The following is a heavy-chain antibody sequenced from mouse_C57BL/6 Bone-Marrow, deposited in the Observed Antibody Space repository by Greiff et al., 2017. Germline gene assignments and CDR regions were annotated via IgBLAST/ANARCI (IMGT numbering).Heavy chain of an antibody. CDR1: GYTFTSYG. Sequence: VQLVESGAELARPGASVKLSCKASGYTFTSYGISWVKQRTGQGLEWIGEIYPRSGNTYYNEKFKGKATLTADKSSSTAYMELRSLTSEDSAVYFCARRDYRKRGFAYWGRGTLVTVSA. CDR2: IYPRSGNT. D-gene: IGHD2-14*01. J-gene: IGHJ3*01. V-gene: IGHV1-81*01. CDR3: ARRDYRKRGFAY.